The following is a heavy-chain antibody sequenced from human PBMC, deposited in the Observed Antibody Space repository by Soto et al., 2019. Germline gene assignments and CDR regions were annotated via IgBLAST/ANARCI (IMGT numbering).Heavy chain of an antibody. Sequence: GGSLRLSCAASAFTFSSYWMSWVRQAPGKGLEWVANIKQDGSEKYYVDSVKGRFTISRDNAKNSLYLQMSSLRAEDTAVYYCARDLFEAARRGGYAFDIWGQGTMVTVSS. D-gene: IGHD6-6*01. CDR2: IKQDGSEK. J-gene: IGHJ3*02. V-gene: IGHV3-7*03. CDR1: AFTFSSYW. CDR3: ARDLFEAARRGGYAFDI.